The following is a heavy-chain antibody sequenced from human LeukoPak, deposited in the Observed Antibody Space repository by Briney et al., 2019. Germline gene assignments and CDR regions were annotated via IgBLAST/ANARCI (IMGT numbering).Heavy chain of an antibody. CDR3: ASDVGYCSGGSCYSMAY. CDR2: IYYSGST. CDR1: GGSISSYY. V-gene: IGHV4-59*01. D-gene: IGHD2-15*01. J-gene: IGHJ4*02. Sequence: PSETLSLTCIVSGGSISSYYWSWIRQPPGKGLEWVGYIYYSGSTNYNPSLRSRVTISVDTSKNHFSLKLSSVTAADTAVYYCASDVGYCSGGSCYSMAYWGQGTLVTVSS.